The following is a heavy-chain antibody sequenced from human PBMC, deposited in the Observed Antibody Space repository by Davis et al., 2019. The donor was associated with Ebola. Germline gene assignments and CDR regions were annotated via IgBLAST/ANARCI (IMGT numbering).Heavy chain of an antibody. CDR1: AYTFTSYG. V-gene: IGHV1-18*01. CDR2: ISAYNGNT. J-gene: IGHJ6*02. CDR3: ARQNYDILTGYSRLYNGMDV. Sequence: ASVQVSCNASAYTFTSYGISWLRQAPGQGLEWMGWISAYNGNTNYAQKPRGRVTMTTDTSTSTAYMELRSLSYDETAVYYYARQNYDILTGYSRLYNGMDVWGQGTTVTVSS. D-gene: IGHD3-9*01.